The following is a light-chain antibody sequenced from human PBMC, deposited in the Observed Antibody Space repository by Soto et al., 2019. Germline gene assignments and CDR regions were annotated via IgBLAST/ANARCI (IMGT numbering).Light chain of an antibody. J-gene: IGKJ4*01. CDR2: AAS. CDR1: QDISSW. V-gene: IGKV1-12*01. CDR3: QQGDSFPFT. Sequence: IQMTQSPSSVSASVGDRVTISCRASQDISSWVAWYQQKPGRAPKLLISAASSLHSGVPRRFSGSGSGTDFSLIISSLQPEDFATYFCQQGDSFPFTFGGGTKVEI.